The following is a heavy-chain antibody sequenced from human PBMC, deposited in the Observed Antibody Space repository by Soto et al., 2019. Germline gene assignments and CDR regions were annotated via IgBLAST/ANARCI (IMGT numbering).Heavy chain of an antibody. CDR3: ARGDPEVGATVYFQH. D-gene: IGHD1-26*01. CDR2: IKQDGSEK. CDR1: GFTFSSCW. Sequence: GGSLRLSCAASGFTFSSCWMSWVRQAPGKGLEWVANIKQDGSEKYYVDSVKGRFTISRDNAKNSLYLQMNSLRAEDTAVYYCARGDPEVGATVYFQHWGQGTLVTVSS. V-gene: IGHV3-7*05. J-gene: IGHJ1*01.